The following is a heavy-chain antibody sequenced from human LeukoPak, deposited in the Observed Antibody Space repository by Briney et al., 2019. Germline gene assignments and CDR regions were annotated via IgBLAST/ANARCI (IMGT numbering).Heavy chain of an antibody. V-gene: IGHV4-34*01. J-gene: IGHJ3*02. D-gene: IGHD3-10*01. CDR1: GGSFSGYY. Sequence: SETLSLTCAVYGGSFSGYYWSWIRQPPGKGLEWIGEINHSGSTNYNPSLKSRVTISVDTSKNQFSLKLSSVTAADTAVYYCARGPKNFYGSGSHDAFDIWGQGTMVTVSS. CDR3: ARGPKNFYGSGSHDAFDI. CDR2: INHSGST.